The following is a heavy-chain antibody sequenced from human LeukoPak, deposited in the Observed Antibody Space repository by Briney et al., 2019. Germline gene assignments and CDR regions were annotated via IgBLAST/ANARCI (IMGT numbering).Heavy chain of an antibody. CDR1: GFTLKSGGEA. V-gene: IGHV2-5*02. CDR2: VYWDNDY. CDR3: AHRRGYTYGYEAFDH. D-gene: IGHD5-18*01. J-gene: IGHJ4*02. Sequence: SGPTLVKPTETLTLTCSFSGFTLKSGGEAVGGVRQPPGKALEFLALVYWDNDYRYSPSLRDRFNIIKDTSKKQVVLTMINMDPVDTGTYYCAHRRGYTYGYEAFDHWGQG.